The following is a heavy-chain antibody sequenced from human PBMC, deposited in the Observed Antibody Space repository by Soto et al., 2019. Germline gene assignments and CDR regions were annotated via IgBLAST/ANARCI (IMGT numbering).Heavy chain of an antibody. V-gene: IGHV1-3*01. CDR3: ARDNDTAMGSYFDY. Sequence: ASVKVSCKASGYTFTSYAMHWVRQAPGQRLEWMGWINAGIGNTNYAQKFQGRVTITRDTSTSTAYMELSSLRSEDTAVYYCARDNDTAMGSYFDYWGQGTLVTVSS. CDR2: INAGIGNT. CDR1: GYTFTSYA. D-gene: IGHD5-18*01. J-gene: IGHJ4*02.